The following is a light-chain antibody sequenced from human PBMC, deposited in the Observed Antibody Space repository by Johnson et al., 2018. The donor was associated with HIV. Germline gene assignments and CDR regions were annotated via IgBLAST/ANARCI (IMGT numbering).Light chain of an antibody. Sequence: QSVLTQPPSVSAAPGQKVTISCSGSSSNIGNNYVSWYQQIPGRAPKLLIYDNHKRPSGIPGRFSGSKSGPSATLGITGLQTGDEADYYCGTWDSSLTSYVFGAGTKVTVL. CDR3: GTWDSSLTSYV. J-gene: IGLJ1*01. CDR1: SSNIGNNY. V-gene: IGLV1-51*01. CDR2: DNH.